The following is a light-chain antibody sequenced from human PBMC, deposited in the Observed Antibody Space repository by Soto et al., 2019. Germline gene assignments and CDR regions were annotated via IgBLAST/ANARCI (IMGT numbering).Light chain of an antibody. J-gene: IGKJ1*01. CDR2: AAS. V-gene: IGKV1-5*01. CDR1: QDIDTS. CDR3: QHYETFSWT. Sequence: DIQMTQSPSTLSASVGDRVTITCRASQDIDTSLAWFQQRPGKAPKLLIYAASGLASGVPSTFSGSGSGTDFTLTISSVQPDDFATYFCQHYETFSWTFGQGTNVEMK.